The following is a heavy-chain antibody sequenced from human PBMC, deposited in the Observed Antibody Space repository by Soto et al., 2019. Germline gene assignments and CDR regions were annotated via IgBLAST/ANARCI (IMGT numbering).Heavy chain of an antibody. V-gene: IGHV1-24*01. CDR3: SADRKIVGTIGAFDI. CDR1: KNTLTELT. J-gene: IGHJ4*02. CDR2: SAPEEGEP. Sequence: QVQLIQSGAEVRKPGASVKVSCKVPKNTLTELTIDWLRQAPGKGLEWMGRSAPEEGEPSYPQKFQGRVSMTEDPSTDTAYMGLTSLRFKDTAVYFCSADRKIVGTIGAFDIWGQGTLVTDSS. D-gene: IGHD1-7*01.